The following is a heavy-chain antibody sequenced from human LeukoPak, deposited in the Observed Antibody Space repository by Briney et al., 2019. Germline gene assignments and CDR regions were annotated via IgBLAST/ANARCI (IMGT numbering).Heavy chain of an antibody. J-gene: IGHJ4*02. CDR2: ISSSSSYI. V-gene: IGHV3-21*04. CDR1: GFTFSSYS. Sequence: GGSLRLSCAASGFTFSSYSMNWVRQAPGKGLEWVSSISSSSSYIYHADSVKGRFTISRDNAKNSLYLQMNSLRAEDTAVYYCAKDLRYSSGWYFRYYFDYWGQGTLVTVSS. D-gene: IGHD6-19*01. CDR3: AKDLRYSSGWYFRYYFDY.